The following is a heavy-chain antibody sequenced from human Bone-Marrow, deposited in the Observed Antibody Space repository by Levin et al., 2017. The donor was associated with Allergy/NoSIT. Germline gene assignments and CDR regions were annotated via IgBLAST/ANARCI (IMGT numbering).Heavy chain of an antibody. V-gene: IGHV4-59*11. CDR3: AKVDSSSWNPPEYYFDC. CDR1: GDSLTSRY. J-gene: IGHJ4*02. D-gene: IGHD6-13*01. CDR2: IYYGGRT. Sequence: SETLSLTCTVSGDSLTSRYWSWIRQSPGKGLEWIGFIYYGGRTNYNPSLKSRVRISVDTSKNQFSLRLATVTAADTAVCYCAKVDSSSWNPPEYYFDCWGQGALVAVSS.